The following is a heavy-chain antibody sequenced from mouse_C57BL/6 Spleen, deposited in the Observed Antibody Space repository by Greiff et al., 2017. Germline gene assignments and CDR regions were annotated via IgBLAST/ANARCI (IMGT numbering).Heavy chain of an antibody. CDR3: ARWKALWRDYDGGYYFDY. CDR2: INPNNGGT. J-gene: IGHJ2*01. D-gene: IGHD2-4*01. CDR1: GYTFTDYY. Sequence: EVQLQQSGPELVKPGASVKISCKASGYTFTDYYMNWVKQSHGKSLEWIGDINPNNGGTSYNQKFKGKATLTVDKSSSTAYMELRSLTSEDSAVYYCARWKALWRDYDGGYYFDYWGQGTTLTVSS. V-gene: IGHV1-26*01.